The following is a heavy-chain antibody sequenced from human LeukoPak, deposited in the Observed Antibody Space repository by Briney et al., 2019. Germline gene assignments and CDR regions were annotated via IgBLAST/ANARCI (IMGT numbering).Heavy chain of an antibody. Sequence: PGGSLRLSCAASGFTFSSYGMHWVRQAPGKGLEWVAVISYDGSNKYYADSVKGRFTISRDNSKNTLYLQMNSLRAEDTAVYYCAKCWNYYDSSGYSGCSFDYWGQGTLVTVSS. V-gene: IGHV3-30*18. CDR1: GFTFSSYG. CDR3: AKCWNYYDSSGYSGCSFDY. D-gene: IGHD3-22*01. J-gene: IGHJ4*02. CDR2: ISYDGSNK.